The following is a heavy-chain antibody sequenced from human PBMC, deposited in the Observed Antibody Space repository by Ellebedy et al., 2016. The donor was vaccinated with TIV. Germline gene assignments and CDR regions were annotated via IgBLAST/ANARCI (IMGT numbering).Heavy chain of an antibody. CDR1: GYSFTRYW. D-gene: IGHD3-22*01. CDR2: IYPGDSDT. V-gene: IGHV5-51*01. Sequence: GESLKISCKGSGYSFTRYWIGWVRQMHGKGLEWMGLIYPGDSDTRYSPSFQGQVTISADKSISTAYLQWSSLKASDTATYYCASQIVVVSPGRIAMAVWGQGTTVTVSS. J-gene: IGHJ6*02. CDR3: ASQIVVVSPGRIAMAV.